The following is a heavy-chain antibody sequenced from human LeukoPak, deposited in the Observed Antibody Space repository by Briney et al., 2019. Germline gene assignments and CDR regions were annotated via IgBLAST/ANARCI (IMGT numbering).Heavy chain of an antibody. J-gene: IGHJ6*03. CDR1: GGTFGSYA. CDR3: ARPNYDFWSGYPGLMDV. CDR2: IIPIFGTA. V-gene: IGHV1-69*13. Sequence: ASVKVSCKASGGTFGSYAISWVRQAPGQGLEWMGGIIPIFGTANYAQKFRGRVTITADESTSTAYMELSSLRSEDTAVYYCARPNYDFWSGYPGLMDVWGKGTTVTVSS. D-gene: IGHD3-3*01.